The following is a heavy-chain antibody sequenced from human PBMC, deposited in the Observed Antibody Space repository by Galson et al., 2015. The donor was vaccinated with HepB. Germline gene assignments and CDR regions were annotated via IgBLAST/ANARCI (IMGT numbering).Heavy chain of an antibody. CDR3: ARVKGLNYYMDV. Sequence: SLRLSCAASGFTFSSYAMHWVRQAPGKGLEWVAVISYDGSNKYYADSVKGRFTISRDNSKNTLYLQMNSPRAEDTAVYYCARVKGLNYYMDVWGKGTTVTVSS. J-gene: IGHJ6*03. D-gene: IGHD4/OR15-4a*01. CDR1: GFTFSSYA. V-gene: IGHV3-30-3*01. CDR2: ISYDGSNK.